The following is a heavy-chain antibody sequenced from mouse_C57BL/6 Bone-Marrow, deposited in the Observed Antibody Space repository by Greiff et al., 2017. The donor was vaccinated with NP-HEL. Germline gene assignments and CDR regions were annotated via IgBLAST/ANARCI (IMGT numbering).Heavy chain of an antibody. CDR1: GYTFTDYN. V-gene: IGHV1-22*01. CDR2: INTNNGGT. J-gene: IGHJ3*01. Sequence: EVQLQQSGPELVKPGASVKMSCKASGYTFTDYNMHWVKQSHGKSLEWIGYINTNNGGTSYNQKVKGKVTLTVNKSSNTAYMELRSMTSEESAVYYCARRGAAQSTLAYWGQGTLVTVSA. D-gene: IGHD3-2*02. CDR3: ARRGAAQSTLAY.